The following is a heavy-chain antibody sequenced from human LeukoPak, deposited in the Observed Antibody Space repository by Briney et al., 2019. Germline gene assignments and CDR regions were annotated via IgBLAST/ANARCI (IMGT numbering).Heavy chain of an antibody. V-gene: IGHV1-2*06. CDR3: ARALWSGPVYYGMDV. CDR1: GYTFTDYY. CDR2: INPNSGGS. J-gene: IGHJ6*02. D-gene: IGHD3-10*01. Sequence: ASVKVSCKASGYTFTDYYMHWVRQAPGQGLEWMGRINPNSGGSNYAQKFQGRVTMTRDTSISTAYMELNSLRAEDTAVYYCARALWSGPVYYGMDVWGQGTTVTVSS.